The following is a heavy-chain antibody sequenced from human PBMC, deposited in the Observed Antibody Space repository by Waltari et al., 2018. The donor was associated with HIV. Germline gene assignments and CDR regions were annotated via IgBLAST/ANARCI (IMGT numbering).Heavy chain of an antibody. CDR1: GGSISSSNW. CDR2: IYHSGST. V-gene: IGHV4-4*02. J-gene: IGHJ4*02. CDR3: ARGGTTYYYDSSGYYPLDY. Sequence: QVQLQESGPGLVKPSGTLSLTCAVSGGSISSSNWWSWVRQPPGKGLEWIGEIYHSGSTHYNPSLKSRVTISVDKSKNQFSLKLSSVTAADTAVYYCARGGTTYYYDSSGYYPLDYWGQGTLVTVSS. D-gene: IGHD3-22*01.